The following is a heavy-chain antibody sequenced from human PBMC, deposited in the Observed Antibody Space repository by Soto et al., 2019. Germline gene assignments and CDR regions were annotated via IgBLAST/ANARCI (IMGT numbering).Heavy chain of an antibody. CDR2: IIPIFCTA. J-gene: IGHJ6*02. CDR1: GGTVSSYA. D-gene: IGHD1-26*01. V-gene: IGHV1-69*01. CDR3: ASTSGSYWRGEKYYYYGMDV. Sequence: QVQLVQSGAEVKKPGSSVKVSCKASGGTVSSYAISWVRHAPGQGLEWMGGIIPIFCTANYAQKFQGRVTITADESTSTAYMELRRLRSEDTAVYYCASTSGSYWRGEKYYYYGMDVWGQGTTVTVAS.